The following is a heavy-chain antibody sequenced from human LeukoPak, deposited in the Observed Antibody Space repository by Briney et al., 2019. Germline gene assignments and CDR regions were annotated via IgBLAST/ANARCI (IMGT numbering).Heavy chain of an antibody. D-gene: IGHD6-13*01. Sequence: GASVKVSCKASGYTFTSYGISWVRQAPGQGLEWMGWINTNTGNPTYAQGFTGRFVFSLDTSVSTAYLQISSLKAEDTAVYYCARRSIAAAVYGMDVWGQGTTVTVSS. CDR3: ARRSIAAAVYGMDV. CDR1: GYTFTSYG. V-gene: IGHV7-4-1*02. CDR2: INTNTGNP. J-gene: IGHJ6*02.